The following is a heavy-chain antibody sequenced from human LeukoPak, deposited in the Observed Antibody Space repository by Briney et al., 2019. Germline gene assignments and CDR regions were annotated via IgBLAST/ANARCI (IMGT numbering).Heavy chain of an antibody. V-gene: IGHV4-34*01. CDR1: GGSFSGYY. CDR3: ARGNSGVETYYYDSSGRNWFDP. D-gene: IGHD3-22*01. J-gene: IGHJ5*02. CDR2: INHGGST. Sequence: SETLSLTCAVYGGSFSGYYWSWIRQPPGKGLEWIGEINHGGSTNYNPSLKSRVTISVDTSKNQFSLKLSSVTAADTAVYYCARGNSGVETYYYDSSGRNWFDPWGQGTLVTVSS.